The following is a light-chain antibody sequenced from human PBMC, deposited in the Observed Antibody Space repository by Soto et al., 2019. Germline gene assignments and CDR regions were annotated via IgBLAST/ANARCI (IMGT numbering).Light chain of an antibody. V-gene: IGKV1-33*01. CDR1: QDIDNF. Sequence: DIRLTQSPSSLSASLGDRVTITCQASQDIDNFLNWYQHKPGAAPKLLIYDASTLAPGVPSRFSGTEYGADFTFTISSLQPEDIATYYCQQYHSLPITFGPGTRLEIK. CDR2: DAS. CDR3: QQYHSLPIT. J-gene: IGKJ5*01.